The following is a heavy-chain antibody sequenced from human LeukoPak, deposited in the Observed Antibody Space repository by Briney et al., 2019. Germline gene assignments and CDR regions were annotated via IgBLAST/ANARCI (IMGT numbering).Heavy chain of an antibody. J-gene: IGHJ5*02. Sequence: GGSLRLSCAASGFTFSSYWMHWVRQAPGKGLVWVSRINSDGSSTSYADSVKGRFTISRDNAKNTLYLQMNSLRAEDTAVYYLPGGGGYYKLLTCYFLAPWGKGTLVTVS. CDR1: GFTFSSYW. CDR3: PGGGGYYKLLTCYFLAP. CDR2: INSDGSST. V-gene: IGHV3-74*01. D-gene: IGHD3-9*01.